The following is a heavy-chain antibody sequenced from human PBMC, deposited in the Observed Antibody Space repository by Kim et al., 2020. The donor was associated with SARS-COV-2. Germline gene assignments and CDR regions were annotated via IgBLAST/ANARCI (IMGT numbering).Heavy chain of an antibody. V-gene: IGHV1-18*01. CDR1: GYNFNDYG. D-gene: IGHD6-19*01. CDR3: AKGAAVGRGSSDY. Sequence: ASVKVSCKASGYNFNDYGINWIRQVPGQGLEWMGWISVYNGKTEYTQRLQGRIAMTTDTSTRTAYMELRSLRSDDTAVYYCAKGAAVGRGSSDYWGQGTLVTVSS. J-gene: IGHJ4*02. CDR2: ISVYNGKT.